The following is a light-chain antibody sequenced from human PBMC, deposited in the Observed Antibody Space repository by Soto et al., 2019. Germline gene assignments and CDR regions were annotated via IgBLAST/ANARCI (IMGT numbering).Light chain of an antibody. Sequence: DVQMTQSPSSLSASVGDRVTITCRASQDINSWLAWYQQKPGNAPKSLIYAASSLQTWVPSRFSRSASGTHMTLTLSTQQPEDSATYYCQQYNIYPLTFGGGTKVEIK. V-gene: IGKV1D-16*01. CDR1: QDINSW. CDR2: AAS. CDR3: QQYNIYPLT. J-gene: IGKJ4*01.